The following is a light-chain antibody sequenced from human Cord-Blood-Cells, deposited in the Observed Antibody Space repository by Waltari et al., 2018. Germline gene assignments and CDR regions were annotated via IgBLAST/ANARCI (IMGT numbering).Light chain of an antibody. V-gene: IGKV3-20*01. J-gene: IGKJ3*01. CDR3: QQYGSSPFT. CDR1: QSVSSSY. Sequence: EIVLTQSPGTLSLSPGESATLSCRASQSVSSSYLAWYQQKPGQAPRLLIYGASSRATGIPDRFSGSASGTDFTLTISRLEPEDFAVYYCQQYGSSPFTFGPGTKVDIK. CDR2: GAS.